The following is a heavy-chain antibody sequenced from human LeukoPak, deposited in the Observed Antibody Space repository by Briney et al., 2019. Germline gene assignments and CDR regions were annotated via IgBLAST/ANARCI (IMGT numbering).Heavy chain of an antibody. D-gene: IGHD2-2*02. CDR2: IHPYSGGT. CDR3: ARGIRIVVVPAAIRFDY. V-gene: IGHV1-2*02. Sequence: ASVKVSCKASGYTFTGYYMHWVRQAPGQGLEWMGWIHPYSGGTNYAQKFQGRVTMTRGTSISTAYMELSRLRSDDTAVYYCARGIRIVVVPAAIRFDYWGQGTLVTVSS. CDR1: GYTFTGYY. J-gene: IGHJ4*02.